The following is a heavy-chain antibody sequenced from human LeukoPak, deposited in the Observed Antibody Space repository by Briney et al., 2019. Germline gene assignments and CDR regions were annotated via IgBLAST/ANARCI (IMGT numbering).Heavy chain of an antibody. J-gene: IGHJ4*02. V-gene: IGHV3-23*01. D-gene: IGHD6-13*01. Sequence: GSLRLSCAASGFTFSSYAMSWVRQAPGKGLEWVSAISGSGGSTYYADSVKGRFTISRDNSKNTLYLQMNSLRAEDTAVYYCAKDSGHGAAAGTFDYWGQGTLVTVPS. CDR1: GFTFSSYA. CDR3: AKDSGHGAAAGTFDY. CDR2: ISGSGGST.